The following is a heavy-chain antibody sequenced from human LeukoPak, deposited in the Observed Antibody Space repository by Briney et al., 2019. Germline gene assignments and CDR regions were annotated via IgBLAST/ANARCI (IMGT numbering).Heavy chain of an antibody. CDR1: GYTFTSYD. V-gene: IGHV1-8*01. D-gene: IGHD3-22*01. Sequence: GASVTVSCKASGYTFTSYDINWVRQAPGQGLEWMGWMNPNSGNTGYAQKFQGRVTMTRNTSISTAYMELSSLRSEDTAVYYCARGVGSYYYDSSGYYYHYWGQGTLVTVSS. CDR3: ARGVGSYYYDSSGYYYHY. CDR2: MNPNSGNT. J-gene: IGHJ4*02.